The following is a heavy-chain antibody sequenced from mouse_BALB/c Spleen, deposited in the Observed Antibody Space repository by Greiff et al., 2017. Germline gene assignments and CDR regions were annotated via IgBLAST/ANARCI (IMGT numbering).Heavy chain of an antibody. V-gene: IGHV2-6-7*02. CDR2: IWGDGST. D-gene: IGHD1-1*01. Sequence: VKLQESGPGLVAPSQSLSITCTVSGFSLTGYGVNWVRQPPGKGLEWLGMIWGDGSTDYNSALKSRLSISKDNSKSQVFLKMNSLQTDDTARYYCARGWGSSYEGLYYAMDYWGQGTSVTVSS. CDR1: GFSLTGYG. J-gene: IGHJ4*01. CDR3: ARGWGSSYEGLYYAMDY.